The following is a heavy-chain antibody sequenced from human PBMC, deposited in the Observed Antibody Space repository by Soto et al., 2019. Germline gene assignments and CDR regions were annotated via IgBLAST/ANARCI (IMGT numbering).Heavy chain of an antibody. CDR1: GFTFSTYA. D-gene: IGHD5-12*01. Sequence: EVQLLESGGQLVQPGGSLRLSCAPSGFTFSTYAMSWVRQAPGKGLEWVSGISDTGGTTYYAGSVKGRFTISRDSSKSTLYLQMNSLKAEDTAVYYCAKYPDYSVYGATYFDSWGQGTLVTVSS. J-gene: IGHJ4*02. CDR2: ISDTGGTT. V-gene: IGHV3-23*01. CDR3: AKYPDYSVYGATYFDS.